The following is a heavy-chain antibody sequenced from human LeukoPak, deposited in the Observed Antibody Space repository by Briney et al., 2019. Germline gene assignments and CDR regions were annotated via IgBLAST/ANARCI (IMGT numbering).Heavy chain of an antibody. D-gene: IGHD3-9*01. Sequence: VASVKVSCKASGYTFTSFGISWVRQAPGQGLEWMGWISAYNGNTNYAQKLQGRVTMTRNTSISTAYMELSSLRSEDTAVYYCARDPVTYYDILTGYYSYYFDYWGQGTLVTVSS. CDR2: ISAYNGNT. CDR3: ARDPVTYYDILTGYYSYYFDY. CDR1: GYTFTSFG. J-gene: IGHJ4*02. V-gene: IGHV1-18*01.